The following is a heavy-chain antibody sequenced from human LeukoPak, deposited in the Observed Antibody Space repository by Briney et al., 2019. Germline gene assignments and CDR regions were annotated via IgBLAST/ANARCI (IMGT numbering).Heavy chain of an antibody. CDR1: GGSISSGSYY. J-gene: IGHJ6*03. CDR3: AAARHYYYYMDV. CDR2: IYTSGST. V-gene: IGHV4-61*02. Sequence: PSQTLSLTCTVSGGSISSGSYYWSWIRQPAGKRLEWIGRIYTSGSTNYNPSLKSRVTISIDTSKNQFSLKLSSVTAADTAVYYCAAARHYYYYMDVWGKGTTVTVSS. D-gene: IGHD6-6*01.